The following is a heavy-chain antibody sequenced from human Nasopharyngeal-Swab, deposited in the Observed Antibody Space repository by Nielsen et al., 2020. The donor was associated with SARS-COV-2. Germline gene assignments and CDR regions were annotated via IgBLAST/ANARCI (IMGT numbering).Heavy chain of an antibody. CDR1: GYNFSSYW. J-gene: IGHJ4*02. CDR2: IYPGDSDT. V-gene: IGHV5-51*01. D-gene: IGHD2-21*02. Sequence: GESLKISCKGSGYNFSSYWIGWVRQMPGKGLEWMGIIYPGDSDTRYSPSFQGQVTISVDKSISTAYLLWSSLKASDTAMYYCARTDSTLAYCGGDCSLDYWGQGTLVTVSS. CDR3: ARTDSTLAYCGGDCSLDY.